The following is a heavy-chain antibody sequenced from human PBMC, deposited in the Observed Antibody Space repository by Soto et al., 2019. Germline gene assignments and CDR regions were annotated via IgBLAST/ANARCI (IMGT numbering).Heavy chain of an antibody. Sequence: SATLSLTCTVSGCSISSSSSYWGWIRQPPGKGLEWIGSIYYSGYTYYNPSLKSRVTISVDTSKNQFSLKLSSVTAADTAVYYCARHNGPLYVGYYYDMDVWGQGTTVT. J-gene: IGHJ6*02. V-gene: IGHV4-39*01. CDR2: IYYSGYT. CDR3: ARHNGPLYVGYYYDMDV. CDR1: GCSISSSSSY. D-gene: IGHD3-16*01.